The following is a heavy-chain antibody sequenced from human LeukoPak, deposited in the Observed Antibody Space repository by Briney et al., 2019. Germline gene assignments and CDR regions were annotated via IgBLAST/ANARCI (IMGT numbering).Heavy chain of an antibody. D-gene: IGHD3-3*01. Sequence: SETLSLTCTVSGGSISSYYWSWIRQPAGKGLEWIGRIYTSGSTNYNPSLKSRVTMSVDTSKNQFSLKLSSVTAADTAVYYCARGTPYDFWSGPYFDYWGQGTLVTVSS. CDR2: IYTSGST. J-gene: IGHJ4*02. CDR3: ARGTPYDFWSGPYFDY. CDR1: GGSISSYY. V-gene: IGHV4-4*07.